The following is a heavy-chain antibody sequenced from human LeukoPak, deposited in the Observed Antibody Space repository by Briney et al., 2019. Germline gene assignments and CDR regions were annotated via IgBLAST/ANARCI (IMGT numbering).Heavy chain of an antibody. CDR3: ARSQLDSIYFDC. CDR1: GFSLSTSGMC. J-gene: IGHJ4*02. Sequence: SGPTLVNPTQTLTLTCTFSGFSLSTSGMCVNWIRQPPGKALEWLTRIDWDDEKYYLTSLKTRLTIPKDTSKNHVVLTMTNMNPVDTGTYYCARSQLDSIYFDCWGQGTLVTVSS. CDR2: IDWDDEK. V-gene: IGHV2-70*11. D-gene: IGHD1-1*01.